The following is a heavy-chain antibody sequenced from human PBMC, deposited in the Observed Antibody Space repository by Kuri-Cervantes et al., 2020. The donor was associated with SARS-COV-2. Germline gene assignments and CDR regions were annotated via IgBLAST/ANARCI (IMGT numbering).Heavy chain of an antibody. D-gene: IGHD4/OR15-4a*01. CDR1: GGTFSSYA. J-gene: IGHJ4*02. V-gene: IGHV1-69*13. CDR2: IIPIFGTA. Sequence: SVKVSCKASGGTFSSYAISWVRQAPGQGLEWMGGIIPIFGTANYAQKFQGRVTITADESTSTAYMELSSLRSEGTAVYYCARDLTIVAGGFDYWGQGTLVTVSS. CDR3: ARDLTIVAGGFDY.